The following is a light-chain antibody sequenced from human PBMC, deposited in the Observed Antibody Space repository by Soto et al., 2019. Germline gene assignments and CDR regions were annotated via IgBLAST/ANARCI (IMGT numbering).Light chain of an antibody. CDR2: GAS. CDR1: QNINNN. CDR3: QQYNNWTLT. Sequence: EIVMTQSPATLSVSPGERATLSCRASQNINNNLAWYQQKPGQGPRLLIYGASSRATGIPARFSGSGSGTGFTLTISSLQSEDFAIYYCQQYNNWTLTFGGGTKVEIK. J-gene: IGKJ4*01. V-gene: IGKV3-15*01.